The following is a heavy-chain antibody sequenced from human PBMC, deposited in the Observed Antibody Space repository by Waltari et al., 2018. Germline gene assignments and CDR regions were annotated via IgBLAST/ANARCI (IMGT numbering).Heavy chain of an antibody. V-gene: IGHV5-51*01. D-gene: IGHD2-2*01. CDR3: AREAAEGVVPADKGTDAFDI. J-gene: IGHJ3*02. Sequence: EVQLVQSGAEVKKPGESLKISCKGSGYSFTSYWIGWVRPMPGKGLEWMGIIYPGDSDTRYSPSFQGKVTISADKSISTAYLQWSSLKASDTAMYYCAREAAEGVVPADKGTDAFDIWGQGTMVTVSS. CDR1: GYSFTSYW. CDR2: IYPGDSDT.